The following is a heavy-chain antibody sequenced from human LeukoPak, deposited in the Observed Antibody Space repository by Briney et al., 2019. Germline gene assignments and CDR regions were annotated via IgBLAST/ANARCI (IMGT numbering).Heavy chain of an antibody. D-gene: IGHD3-10*01. CDR1: GFTFSSDW. CDR2: IKSDGTNT. J-gene: IGHJ2*01. V-gene: IGHV3-74*01. CDR3: ARGKAGDDTNWFSDL. Sequence: GGSLRLSCADSGFTFSSDWMHWVRHAPGKGLVWVALIKSDGTNTKSADSVKGRFTISRDRDNAKHTLYLQMNSLRAEDTAVYYCARGKAGDDTNWFSDLWGRGTLVTVSS.